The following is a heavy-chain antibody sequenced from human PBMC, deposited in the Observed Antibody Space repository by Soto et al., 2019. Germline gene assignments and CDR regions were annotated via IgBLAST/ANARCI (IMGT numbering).Heavy chain of an antibody. CDR2: IIPIFGTA. CDR1: GGTFSSYA. V-gene: IGHV1-69*13. CDR3: ARDPDDTATAERSY. J-gene: IGHJ4*02. Sequence: SVKVSCKASGGTFSSYAISWVRQAPGQGLEWMGGIIPIFGTANYAQKFQGRVTITADESTSTAYMELSSLRSEDTAVYYCARDPDDTATAERSYWGQGTLVTVSS. D-gene: IGHD5-18*01.